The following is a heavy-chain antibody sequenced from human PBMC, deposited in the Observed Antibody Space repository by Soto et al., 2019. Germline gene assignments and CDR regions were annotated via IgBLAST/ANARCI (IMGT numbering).Heavy chain of an antibody. Sequence: EVQLLESGGGLVQPGESLRLSCAASGFTFSSYAMSWVRQAPGKGLEWVSGITYSSGSTFYADSVKGRFTISRDNSNNTLYLQMNSLRAEDTAVYYCAKAFQLRSPWDYWGQGTLVVVSS. J-gene: IGHJ4*02. D-gene: IGHD4-17*01. V-gene: IGHV3-23*01. CDR1: GFTFSSYA. CDR2: ITYSSGST. CDR3: AKAFQLRSPWDY.